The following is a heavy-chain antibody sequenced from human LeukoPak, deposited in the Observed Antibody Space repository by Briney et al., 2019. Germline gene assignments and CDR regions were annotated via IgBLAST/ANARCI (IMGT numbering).Heavy chain of an antibody. CDR3: AKTSRDFWSGYRPYYYYGMDV. CDR1: GFTFSSYA. D-gene: IGHD3-3*01. V-gene: IGHV3-23*01. Sequence: PGGSLRLSCAASGFTFSSYAMSWVRQAPGKGLEWVSAISGSGGSTYYADSVKGRFTISRDNSKNTLYLQMNSLRAEDTAVYYCAKTSRDFWSGYRPYYYYGMDVWGQGTTVTVSS. J-gene: IGHJ6*02. CDR2: ISGSGGST.